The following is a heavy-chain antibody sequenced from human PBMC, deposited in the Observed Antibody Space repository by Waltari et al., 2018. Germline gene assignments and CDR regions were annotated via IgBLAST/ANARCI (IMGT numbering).Heavy chain of an antibody. D-gene: IGHD2-2*02. CDR3: GRSDVAIPGDN. V-gene: IGHV3-7*03. CDR1: GFSLRRYW. CDR2: IKGDESER. J-gene: IGHJ4*02. Sequence: EVTLVESGGSQVQPGGSLLLSCPGSGFSLRRYWISWVRQAPGKGPEWVANIKGDESERYYLDSVKGRFSISRDNAANTVYLRMNYLRSEDAAIYYCGRSDVAIPGDNWGQGTQVIVSS.